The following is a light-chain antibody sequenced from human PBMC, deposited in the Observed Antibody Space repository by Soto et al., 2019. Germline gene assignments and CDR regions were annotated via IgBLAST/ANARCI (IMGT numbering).Light chain of an antibody. J-gene: IGLJ2*01. CDR3: GTWDSSLSAVV. Sequence: QSVLTQPPSVSAAPGQKVTISCSGSSSNIGNNYVSWYQQLPGTAPKLLIYDNNKRPSGIPDRFSGSKSGTSATLGITGLPTGDDADYYCGTWDSSLSAVVFGGGTKLTVL. V-gene: IGLV1-51*01. CDR1: SSNIGNNY. CDR2: DNN.